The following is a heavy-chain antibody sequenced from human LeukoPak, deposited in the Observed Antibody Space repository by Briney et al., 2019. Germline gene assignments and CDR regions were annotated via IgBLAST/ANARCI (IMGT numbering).Heavy chain of an antibody. CDR2: IYYSGST. CDR1: GGSFSGYY. D-gene: IGHD3-22*01. V-gene: IGHV4-31*11. CDR3: ASSVVVIALSFDI. Sequence: SETLSLTCAVYGGSFSGYYRSWIRQHPGKGLEWIGYIYYSGSTYYNPSLKSRVTISVDTSKNQFSLKLSSVTAADTAVYYCASSVVVIALSFDIWGQGTMVTVSS. J-gene: IGHJ3*02.